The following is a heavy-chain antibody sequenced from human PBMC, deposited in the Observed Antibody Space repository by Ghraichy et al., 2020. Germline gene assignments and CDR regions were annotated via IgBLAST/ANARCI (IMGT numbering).Heavy chain of an antibody. CDR2: ISGSGGST. J-gene: IGHJ4*02. CDR1: GFTFSSYA. CDR3: AKDQEDIVVVPAALIFDY. Sequence: GGSLRLSCAASGFTFSSYAMSWVRQAPGKGLEWVSAISGSGGSTYYADSVKGRFTISRDNSKNTLYLQMNSLRAEDTAVYYCAKDQEDIVVVPAALIFDYWGQGTLVTVSS. V-gene: IGHV3-23*01. D-gene: IGHD2-2*01.